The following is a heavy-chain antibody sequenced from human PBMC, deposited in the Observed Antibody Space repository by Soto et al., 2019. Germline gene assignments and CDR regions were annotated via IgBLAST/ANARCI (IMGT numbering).Heavy chain of an antibody. CDR3: ARDTDGLHY. CDR2: INTDGSII. J-gene: IGHJ4*02. V-gene: IGHV3-74*01. CDR1: GLIFSNYK. Sequence: HGGSPRICCAASGLIFSNYKMHWVRQAPGKGLVWVSRINTDGSIIDYADSVKGRFTVSRDNAKNTLYLQMNSLRADDTAVYYCARDTDGLHYWGQGTLVTVSS.